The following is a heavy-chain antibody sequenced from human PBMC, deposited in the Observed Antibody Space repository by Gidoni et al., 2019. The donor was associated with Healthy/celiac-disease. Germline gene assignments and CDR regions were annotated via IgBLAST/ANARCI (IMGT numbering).Heavy chain of an antibody. D-gene: IGHD6-13*01. CDR3: ARGGSSWYRGAFDI. Sequence: QVQLVQSGAEVKKPGASVKVSCKASGYTFTGYYMHWVRQAPGQGLEWMGWSNTNSGGTNYAQKFQGRVTMTRDTSISTAYMELSRLRSDDTAVYYCARGGSSWYRGAFDIWGQGTMVTVSS. J-gene: IGHJ3*02. V-gene: IGHV1-2*02. CDR1: GYTFTGYY. CDR2: SNTNSGGT.